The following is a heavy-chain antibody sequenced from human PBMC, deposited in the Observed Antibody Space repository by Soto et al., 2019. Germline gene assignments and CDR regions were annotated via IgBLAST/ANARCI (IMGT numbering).Heavy chain of an antibody. CDR2: IYYSGST. CDR1: GGSISSGDSY. Sequence: QVQLQESGPGLVKPSQTLSLTCTVSGGSISSGDSYWSWIRQHPGKGLEWIGYIYYSGSTYYNPSLQSRVTISVDTSKNQFSLKLGSVTAADTAVYYCARGMGDFWSRYTNNLNWFDPWGQGTLVTVSS. V-gene: IGHV4-31*03. J-gene: IGHJ5*02. D-gene: IGHD3-3*01. CDR3: ARGMGDFWSRYTNNLNWFDP.